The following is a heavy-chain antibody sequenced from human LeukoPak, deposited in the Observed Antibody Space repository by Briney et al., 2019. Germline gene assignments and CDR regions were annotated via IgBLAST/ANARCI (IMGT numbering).Heavy chain of an antibody. CDR2: ISDSGGRT. CDR3: AKRGVVIRVILVGFHKEAYYFDS. Sequence: GGSLRLSCAASGFTFSSYAMSWVRQAPGKGLEWVAGISDSGGRTNYADSVRGRFTISRDNPKNTLYLQMNSLRAEDTAVYFCAKRGVVIRVILVGFHKEAYYFDSWGQGALVTVSS. J-gene: IGHJ4*02. V-gene: IGHV3-23*01. D-gene: IGHD3-22*01. CDR1: GFTFSSYA.